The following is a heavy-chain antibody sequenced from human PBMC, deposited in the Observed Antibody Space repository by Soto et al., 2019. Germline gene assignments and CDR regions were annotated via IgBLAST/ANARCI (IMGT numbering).Heavy chain of an antibody. Sequence: QVVESGGGVVQPGRSLRLSCAVSGFTFGDYAMHWVRQAPGKGLEWVAVISYDGSHKFYADSVKGRFTISRDDFKNTVDLQMDSLRFEDTAVYYCAREMGDSENSHLGMDVWGRGTTVCVSS. CDR2: ISYDGSHK. J-gene: IGHJ6*02. D-gene: IGHD1-26*01. V-gene: IGHV3-30*04. CDR3: AREMGDSENSHLGMDV. CDR1: GFTFGDYA.